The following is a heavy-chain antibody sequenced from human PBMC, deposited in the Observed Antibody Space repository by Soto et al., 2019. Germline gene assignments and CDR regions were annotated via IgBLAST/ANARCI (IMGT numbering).Heavy chain of an antibody. J-gene: IGHJ6*02. CDR3: ARDQGIAAAGTPPYYYYYGMDV. Sequence: SVKVSCKASGGTFSSYAISWVRRAPGQGLEWMGGIIPIFGTANYAQKFQGRVTITADESTSTAYMELSSLRSEDTAVYYCARDQGIAAAGTPPYYYYYGMDVWGQGTTVTVSS. D-gene: IGHD6-13*01. CDR2: IIPIFGTA. V-gene: IGHV1-69*13. CDR1: GGTFSSYA.